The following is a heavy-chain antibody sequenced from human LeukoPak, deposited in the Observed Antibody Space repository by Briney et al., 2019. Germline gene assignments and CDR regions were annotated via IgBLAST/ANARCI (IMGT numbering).Heavy chain of an antibody. D-gene: IGHD3-22*01. Sequence: GGSVRLSCPASGFIFSDYYRHWIGRAPGKGLEGVAYISCSSSYTHFAHSVKGRFTISRDNSKHKLYLPVNSLRVEDTAVYYCSKEVYYFDTSGLYSFAFDIWGQGTMVTVPS. CDR3: SKEVYYFDTSGLYSFAFDI. CDR1: GFIFSDYY. V-gene: IGHV3-11*05. J-gene: IGHJ3*02. CDR2: ISCSSSYT.